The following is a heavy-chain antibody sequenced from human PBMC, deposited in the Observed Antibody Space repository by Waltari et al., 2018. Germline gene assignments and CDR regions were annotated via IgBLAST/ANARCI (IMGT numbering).Heavy chain of an antibody. V-gene: IGHV4-34*01. CDR2: NNHSGST. Sequence: QVQLQQWGAGLLKPSETLSLTCAVYGGSFSGYYWRWIRQPPGKGLGWIGENNHSGSTNYNPSLKSRVTISVDTSKNQFALQLSSVTAADTAVYYCARGPGSGGPYAFDIWGQGTMVTVSS. CDR1: GGSFSGYY. D-gene: IGHD2-15*01. CDR3: ARGPGSGGPYAFDI. J-gene: IGHJ3*02.